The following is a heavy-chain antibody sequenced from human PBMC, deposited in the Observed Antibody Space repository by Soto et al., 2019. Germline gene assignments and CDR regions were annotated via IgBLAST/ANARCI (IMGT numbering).Heavy chain of an antibody. CDR3: AHRLSGYNWNGGYFDY. Sequence: QITLKESAPTRVKPTQTLTLTCTFSGFSLTSRPMGVGWIRQPPGKALEWLAFIYWDDDKRYSPSLRSRLTITKDPSGNPVVLTMTHMDPVDTATYYCAHRLSGYNWNGGYFDYWGQGALVTVSS. CDR1: GFSLTSRPMG. CDR2: IYWDDDK. D-gene: IGHD1-1*01. V-gene: IGHV2-5*02. J-gene: IGHJ4*02.